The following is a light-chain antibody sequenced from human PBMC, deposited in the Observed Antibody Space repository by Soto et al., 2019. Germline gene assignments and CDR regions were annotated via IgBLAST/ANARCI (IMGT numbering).Light chain of an antibody. J-gene: IGKJ1*01. CDR3: QQYGSSPPT. CDR2: GAS. CDR1: QSVSSSY. V-gene: IGKV3-20*01. Sequence: EIVLTQSPGTLSLSPGERATLSCRASQSVSSSYLAWYQQKPGQAPRLLIYGASSRATGIPDRFSGSGSGKDFTLTISRLEPEVFAVYYCQQYGSSPPTFGQGTKVEIK.